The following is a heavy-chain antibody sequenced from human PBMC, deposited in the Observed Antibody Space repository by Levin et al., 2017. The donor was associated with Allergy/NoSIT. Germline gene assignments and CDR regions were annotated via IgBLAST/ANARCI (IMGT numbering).Heavy chain of an antibody. J-gene: IGHJ4*02. CDR1: GFTFSSYA. D-gene: IGHD3-22*01. CDR2: ISHGGGNE. V-gene: IGHV3-30-3*01. CDR3: AREYTYYYDSSGLGGLGY. Sequence: PGGSLRLSCAASGFTFSSYAMHWVRQAPGKGLEWVATISHGGGNEDYADSVKGRFTISRDNSKNTLYLQMNSLRAEDTAVYYCAREYTYYYDSSGLGGLGYWGQGTLVTVSS.